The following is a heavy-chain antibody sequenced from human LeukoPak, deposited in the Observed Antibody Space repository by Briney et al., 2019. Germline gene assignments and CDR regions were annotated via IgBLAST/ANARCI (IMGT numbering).Heavy chain of an antibody. CDR2: IRGGGAT. D-gene: IGHD1-26*01. V-gene: IGHV3-23*01. Sequence: GGSLRLSCTASGFSFSNYAMSWVRQAPARGPEWVSSIRGGGATFYDESVKGRSILSRDDSRNTVYLQLNNLRVEDTARYYRAKAKWVSNADAVWWGQETQVTLST. CDR1: GFSFSNYA. J-gene: IGHJ4*02. CDR3: AKAKWVSNADAVW.